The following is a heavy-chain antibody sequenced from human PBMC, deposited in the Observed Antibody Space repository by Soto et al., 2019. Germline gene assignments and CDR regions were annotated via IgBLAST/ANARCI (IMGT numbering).Heavy chain of an antibody. CDR3: ARDYGDYVYRYFDL. CDR2: IYSGGST. D-gene: IGHD4-17*01. J-gene: IGHJ2*01. V-gene: IGHV3-66*01. Sequence: EVQLVESGGGLVQPGGSLRLSCAASGFTVSSNYMSWVRQAPGKGLEWVSVIYSGGSTYYADSVKGRFTISRDNSKNTLYLQRNSLRAEDTAVYYWARDYGDYVYRYFDLGGRGTLVTVSS. CDR1: GFTVSSNY.